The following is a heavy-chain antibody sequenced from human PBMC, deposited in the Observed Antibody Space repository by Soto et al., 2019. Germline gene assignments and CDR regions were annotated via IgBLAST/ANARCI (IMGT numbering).Heavy chain of an antibody. D-gene: IGHD3-10*01. CDR1: GDTFTFYS. Sequence: QVQLVQSGAEVKKPGSSVRVSCKASGDTFTFYSINWVRQAPGLGLEWMGRINPILSMSNYAQRFQGRVTMTADKSTSTAYMGLSSLRSEDTAMYYCASSYGSGYWAFDYWGQGALVTVSS. CDR2: INPILSMS. V-gene: IGHV1-69*02. CDR3: ASSYGSGYWAFDY. J-gene: IGHJ4*02.